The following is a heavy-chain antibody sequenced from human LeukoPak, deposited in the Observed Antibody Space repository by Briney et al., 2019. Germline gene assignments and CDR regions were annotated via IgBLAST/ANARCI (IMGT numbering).Heavy chain of an antibody. CDR3: ARGAWRWEMATTQFDY. Sequence: GGSLRLSRAASGFTFSSYAMYWVRQAPGKGLEWVAVISYDGSNKYYADSVKGRFTISRDNSKNTLYLQMNSLRAEDTAVYYCARGAWRWEMATTQFDYWGQGTLVTVSS. CDR2: ISYDGSNK. D-gene: IGHD5-24*01. CDR1: GFTFSSYA. V-gene: IGHV3-30*04. J-gene: IGHJ4*02.